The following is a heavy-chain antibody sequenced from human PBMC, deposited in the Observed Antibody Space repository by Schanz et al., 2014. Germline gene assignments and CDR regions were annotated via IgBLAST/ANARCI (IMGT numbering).Heavy chain of an antibody. V-gene: IGHV3-7*01. J-gene: IGHJ4*02. D-gene: IGHD2-2*02. CDR2: VKQDGIEK. CDR3: ARGTCSSSTCYIIYFDY. CDR1: GFTFSGYW. Sequence: EVQLVESGGGLVQPGGSVRLSCAASGFTFSGYWMSWVRQAPGKGPEWLANVKQDGIEKYYLESVRGRFTISRDNAKNSLYLQLNSLTAEDTAVYYRARGTCSSSTCYIIYFDYWGQGALVTVSS.